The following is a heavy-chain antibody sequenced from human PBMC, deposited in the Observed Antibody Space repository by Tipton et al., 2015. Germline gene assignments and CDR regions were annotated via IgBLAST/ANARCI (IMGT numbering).Heavy chain of an antibody. D-gene: IGHD3-22*01. CDR3: ARGGDYYDSSGDFDY. Sequence: SLRLSCETSGFIFSDHAMSWVRQAPGKGLEWVAEISASGGAAHHAEFVKGRFTISRDNAKNSLYLQMNSLRAEDTAVYYCARGGDYYDSSGDFDYWGQGTLVTVSS. V-gene: IGHV3-23*01. CDR1: GFIFSDHA. J-gene: IGHJ4*02. CDR2: ISASGGAA.